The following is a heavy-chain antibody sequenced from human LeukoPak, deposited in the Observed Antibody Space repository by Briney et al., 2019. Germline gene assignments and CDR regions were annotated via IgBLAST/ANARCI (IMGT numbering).Heavy chain of an antibody. J-gene: IGHJ4*02. CDR1: GFTFTSAW. D-gene: IGHD3-3*01. Sequence: PGGSLRLSCAASGFTFTSAWMSWVRQAPGKGLEWVGRIKGKTAAGAPDYVASVKGRFTISGDDSKNTLFLQMNSLKTEDTAVYYCITGDYDFWSGFYSPNHYFDYWGQGTLVTVSS. CDR3: ITGDYDFWSGFYSPNHYFDY. V-gene: IGHV3-15*01. CDR2: IKGKTAAGAP.